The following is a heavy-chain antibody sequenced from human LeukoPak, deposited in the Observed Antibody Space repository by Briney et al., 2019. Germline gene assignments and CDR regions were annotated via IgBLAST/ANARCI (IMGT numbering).Heavy chain of an antibody. CDR2: IYYSGST. CDR3: TRGSYDVLTGYSTLGEY. V-gene: IGHV4-39*01. Sequence: PSETLSLTCTVSGGSISSSSYYWGWIRQPPGKGLEWIGNIYYSGSTYYNPYLKSRLTISVDTSQRQFSLRLSSVTAADTALYYCTRGSYDVLTGYSTLGEYWGQGTLVTVSS. D-gene: IGHD3-9*01. CDR1: GGSISSSSYY. J-gene: IGHJ1*01.